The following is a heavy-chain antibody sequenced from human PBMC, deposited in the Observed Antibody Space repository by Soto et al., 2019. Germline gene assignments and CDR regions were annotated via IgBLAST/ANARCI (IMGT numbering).Heavy chain of an antibody. J-gene: IGHJ4*02. D-gene: IGHD3-16*01. CDR3: ARDPFDGAIDY. Sequence: EVQLMESGGGLVQPGGSLRLSCAASGFNFGASWMAWVRQAPGKGLEWVADIKQAGSEKNYVDSVKGRVTISREDTKNPLFHQMSRLRAEDTAVYYCARDPFDGAIDYWGLGTLVTVSS. V-gene: IGHV3-7*01. CDR1: GFNFGASW. CDR2: IKQAGSEK.